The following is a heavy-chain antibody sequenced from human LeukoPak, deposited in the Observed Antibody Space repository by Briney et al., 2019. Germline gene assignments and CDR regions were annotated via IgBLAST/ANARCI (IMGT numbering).Heavy chain of an antibody. CDR3: ARDISPVVTMVRGVRFDP. CDR2: IIPILGIA. CDR1: GGTFSSYA. J-gene: IGHJ5*02. D-gene: IGHD3-10*01. Sequence: ASVKVSCKASGGTFSSYAISWVRQAPGQGLEWMGSIIPILGIANYAQKFQGRVTITADKSTSTAYMELRSLRSEDTAVYYCARDISPVVTMVRGVRFDPWGQGTLVTVSS. V-gene: IGHV1-69*04.